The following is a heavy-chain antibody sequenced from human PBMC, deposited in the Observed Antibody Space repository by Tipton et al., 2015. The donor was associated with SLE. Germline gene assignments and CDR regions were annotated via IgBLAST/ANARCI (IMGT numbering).Heavy chain of an antibody. V-gene: IGHV3-53*05. CDR3: ARAKGLRYFDYSFDY. CDR1: GFTVSSNY. Sequence: SLRLSCAASGFTVSSNYMSWVRQAPGKGLEWVSVIYSGGSTYYADSVKGRFTISRDNSKNTLYLQMNSLRAEDTAVYYCARAKGLRYFDYSFDYWGQGTLVTVSS. J-gene: IGHJ4*02. D-gene: IGHD3-9*01. CDR2: IYSGGST.